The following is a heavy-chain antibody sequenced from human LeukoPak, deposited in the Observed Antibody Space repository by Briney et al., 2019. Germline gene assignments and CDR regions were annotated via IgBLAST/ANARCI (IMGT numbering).Heavy chain of an antibody. D-gene: IGHD6-13*01. CDR1: GFTFRHCR. CDR3: LGGAGAQQRFDS. V-gene: IGHV3-48*02. J-gene: IGHJ5*01. CDR2: ISSRSSAT. Sequence: GGSLRLSFTATGFTFRHCRMHCLRQAPGKGLEWVAYISSRSSATYYADSVKGRFTISRDNAKNSLYLQMNSLGDEDTAVYYCLGGAGAQQRFDSWGQGTLVTVSS.